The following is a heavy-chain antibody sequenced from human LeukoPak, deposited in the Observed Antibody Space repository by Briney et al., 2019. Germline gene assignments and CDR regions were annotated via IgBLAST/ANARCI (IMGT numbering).Heavy chain of an antibody. V-gene: IGHV3-30-3*01. CDR2: ISYDGSNK. CDR3: ARSGSYSAPFDY. J-gene: IGHJ4*02. Sequence: AGGSLRLSCAASGFTFSSYAMHWVRQAPGKGLEWVAVISYDGSNKYYADSVKGRFTISRDNSKNTLYLQMNSLRAEDTAVYYCARSGSYSAPFDYWGQGTLVTVSS. CDR1: GFTFSSYA. D-gene: IGHD1-26*01.